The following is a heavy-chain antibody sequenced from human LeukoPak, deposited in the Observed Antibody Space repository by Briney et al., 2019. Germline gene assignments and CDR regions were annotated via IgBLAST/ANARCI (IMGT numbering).Heavy chain of an antibody. Sequence: ASVKVSCKASRYTFSSYSISWVRQAPGQGLEWMGWISAYNGNTIYAQKVKGRVTMTTDTSTSTAYMELRSLKSDDTAVYYCARASYCSDGSCYSDYWGQGTLVTVSS. CDR1: RYTFSSYS. CDR2: ISAYNGNT. D-gene: IGHD2-15*01. J-gene: IGHJ4*02. CDR3: ARASYCSDGSCYSDY. V-gene: IGHV1-18*01.